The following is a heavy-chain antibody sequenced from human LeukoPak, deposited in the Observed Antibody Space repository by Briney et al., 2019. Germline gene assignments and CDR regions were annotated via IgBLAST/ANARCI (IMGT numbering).Heavy chain of an antibody. V-gene: IGHV1-69*13. CDR3: ARVKDQLITGWFDP. CDR1: GYTFTSYD. CDR2: IIPIFGTA. Sequence: ASVKVSCKASGYTFTSYDISWVRQAPGQGLEWMGGIIPIFGTANYAQKFQGRVTITADESTSTAYMELSSLRSEDTAVYYCARVKDQLITGWFDPWGQGTLVTVSS. J-gene: IGHJ5*02. D-gene: IGHD2-2*01.